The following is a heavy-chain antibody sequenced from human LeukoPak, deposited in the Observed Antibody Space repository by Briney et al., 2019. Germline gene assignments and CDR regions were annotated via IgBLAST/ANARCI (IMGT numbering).Heavy chain of an antibody. J-gene: IGHJ5*02. CDR2: ISGSGGST. D-gene: IGHD3-10*01. Sequence: GGSLRLSCAASGFTFSSYAMSWVRQAPGKGLEWVSAISGSGGSTYHADSVKGRFTISRDNSKNTLYLQMNSLRAEDTAVYYCAKYPTGRSYYYGSGRIDPWGQGTLVSVSS. CDR1: GFTFSSYA. CDR3: AKYPTGRSYYYGSGRIDP. V-gene: IGHV3-23*01.